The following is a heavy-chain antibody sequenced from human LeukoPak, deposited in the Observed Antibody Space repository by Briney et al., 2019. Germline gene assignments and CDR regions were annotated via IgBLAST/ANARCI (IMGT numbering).Heavy chain of an antibody. CDR1: GYTFTSYY. Sequence: GASVKVSCKASGYTFTSYYMHWVRQAPGQGLEWMGIINPSGGSTSYAQKFQGRVTMTRDTSTSTVYMELSCLRSEDTAVYYCARAPYCGGDCYPNWFDPWGQGTLVTVSS. V-gene: IGHV1-46*01. CDR3: ARAPYCGGDCYPNWFDP. J-gene: IGHJ5*02. D-gene: IGHD2-21*02. CDR2: INPSGGST.